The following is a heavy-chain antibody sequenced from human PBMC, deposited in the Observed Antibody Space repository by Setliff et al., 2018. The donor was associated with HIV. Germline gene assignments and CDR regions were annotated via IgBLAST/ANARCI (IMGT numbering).Heavy chain of an antibody. CDR3: ARDPTARGDAFDI. CDR2: ISSNGGST. V-gene: IGHV3-64*02. D-gene: IGHD4-17*01. CDR1: GFTFSSYA. J-gene: IGHJ3*02. Sequence: GGSLRLSCAASGFTFSSYAMHWVRQAPGKGLEYVSAISSNGGSTYYADSVKGRFTISRDNSKNTLYLQMGSLRAEDMAVYYCARDPTARGDAFDIWGQGTMVTVSS.